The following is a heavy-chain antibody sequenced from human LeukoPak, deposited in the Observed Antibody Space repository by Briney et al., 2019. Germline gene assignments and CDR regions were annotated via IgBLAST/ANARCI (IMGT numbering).Heavy chain of an antibody. CDR1: GFTFSNYD. V-gene: IGHV3-33*06. CDR2: ICYDGSNK. D-gene: IGHD6-13*01. J-gene: IGHJ4*02. Sequence: GGSLRLSCAASGFTFSNYDMHWVRQAPGKGLEWVAIICYDGSNKYYGDSVKGRFTISRDSSKNTVYLQMNSLRANDTAVYYCAKDGEDTSSSYGTYFDNWGQGTLVIVSS. CDR3: AKDGEDTSSSYGTYFDN.